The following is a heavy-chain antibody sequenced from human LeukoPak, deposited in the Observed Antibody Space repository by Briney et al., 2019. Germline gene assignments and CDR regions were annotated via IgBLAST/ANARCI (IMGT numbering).Heavy chain of an antibody. V-gene: IGHV3-23*01. Sequence: GGSLRLSCAASGFTFSAYAMNWVRQAPGKGREWVSSISGSGSTTYYADSVKGRFTISRDNSENTLYLQMNTLRAEDTALYYCAKDVRGYNRPVDHWGQGTLVTVSS. CDR1: GFTFSAYA. J-gene: IGHJ4*01. CDR2: ISGSGSTT. D-gene: IGHD3-10*02. CDR3: AKDVRGYNRPVDH.